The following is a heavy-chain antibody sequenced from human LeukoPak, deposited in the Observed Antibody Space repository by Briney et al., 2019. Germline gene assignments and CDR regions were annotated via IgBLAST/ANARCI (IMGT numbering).Heavy chain of an antibody. CDR1: GYTFTVYY. CDR2: INPNSGGT. D-gene: IGHD3-22*01. V-gene: IGHV1-2*02. J-gene: IGHJ1*01. CDR3: AREDLYYYDSSGSEYFQH. Sequence: ASVTVSCKVSGYTFTVYYMHWVRQAPGQGLEWMGWINPNSGGTNYAQKFQGRVTMTRDTSISTAYMELSRLRSDDTAVYYCAREDLYYYDSSGSEYFQHWGQGTLVTVSS.